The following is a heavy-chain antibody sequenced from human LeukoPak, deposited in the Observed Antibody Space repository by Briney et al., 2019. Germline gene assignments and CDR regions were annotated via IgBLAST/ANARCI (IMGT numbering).Heavy chain of an antibody. CDR1: GASFSDYF. J-gene: IGHJ4*02. CDR2: INNSGRT. V-gene: IGHV4-34*01. D-gene: IGHD2-8*01. Sequence: SETLSLTCDVFGASFSDYFWTWIRQSPDMGLEWIGEINNSGRTSYNPSLNSRVFMSVDTSRNQFSLRLTSLTAADTAVYYCAGGGVGPRWRNWGQGALVTVSS. CDR3: AGGGVGPRWRN.